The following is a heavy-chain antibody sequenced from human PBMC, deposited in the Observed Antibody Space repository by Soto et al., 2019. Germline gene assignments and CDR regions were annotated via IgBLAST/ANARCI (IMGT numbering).Heavy chain of an antibody. CDR3: ASRGYCSSTSCSPKYYYYGMDV. V-gene: IGHV1-69*01. D-gene: IGHD2-2*01. CDR2: IIPIFGTA. Sequence: QVQLVQSGAEVKKPGSSVKVSCKASGGTFSSYAISWVRQAPGQGLEWMGGIIPIFGTANYAQKFQGRVTITADESTSTAYMELSSLRSEDTAVYYCASRGYCSSTSCSPKYYYYGMDVWGQGTTVTVSS. CDR1: GGTFSSYA. J-gene: IGHJ6*02.